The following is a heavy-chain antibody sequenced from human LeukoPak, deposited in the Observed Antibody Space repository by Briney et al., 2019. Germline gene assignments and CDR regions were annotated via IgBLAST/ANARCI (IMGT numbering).Heavy chain of an antibody. J-gene: IGHJ4*02. Sequence: SETLSLTCTVSGRSISSSSYYWGWIRQPPGKGLEWIGSIYHSGSTYYNPSLKSRVTISVDTSKNQFSLKLSSVTAADTAVYYCARRGYSYADFDYWGQGTLVTVSS. CDR1: GRSISSSSYY. CDR3: ARRGYSYADFDY. CDR2: IYHSGST. V-gene: IGHV4-39*07. D-gene: IGHD5-18*01.